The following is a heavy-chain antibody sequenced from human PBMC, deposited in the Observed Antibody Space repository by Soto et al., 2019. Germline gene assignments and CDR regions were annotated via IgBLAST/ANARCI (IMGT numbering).Heavy chain of an antibody. J-gene: IGHJ4*02. CDR1: GYTFNSYY. CDR2: INPSGGST. D-gene: IGHD6-19*01. V-gene: IGHV1-46*02. CDR3: AREYLGVIAVAPGY. Sequence: ASVKVSCKESGYTFNSYYMYWVRQAPGQGLERMGIINPSGGSTSYAQKFQGRVTMTRDTSTSTVYMELSSLRSEDTAVYYCAREYLGVIAVAPGYWGQGTLVTVSS.